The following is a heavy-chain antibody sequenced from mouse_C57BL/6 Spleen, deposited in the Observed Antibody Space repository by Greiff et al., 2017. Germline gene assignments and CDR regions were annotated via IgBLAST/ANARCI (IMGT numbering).Heavy chain of an antibody. V-gene: IGHV1-18*01. CDR2: INPNNGGT. J-gene: IGHJ4*01. Sequence: VQLQQSGPELVKPGASVKIPCKASGYTFTDYNMDWVKQSHGKSLEWIGDINPNNGGTIYNQKFKGKATLTVDKSSSTAYMELRSLTSEDTAVYYCARLRVVATDYAMDYWGQGTSVTVSS. CDR1: GYTFTDYN. CDR3: ARLRVVATDYAMDY. D-gene: IGHD1-1*01.